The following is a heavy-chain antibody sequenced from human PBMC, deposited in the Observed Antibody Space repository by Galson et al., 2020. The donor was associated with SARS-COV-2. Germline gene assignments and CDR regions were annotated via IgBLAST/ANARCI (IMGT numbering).Heavy chain of an antibody. V-gene: IGHV3-30*02. CDR3: AKDAVDYGGKVYFYGMDV. CDR1: GFTFSNYG. J-gene: IGHJ6*02. Sequence: GESLKISCAASGFTFSNYGMHWVRQAPGKGLEWVAFMRSDGNIKHYADSVKGRFTISRDNSKNTLYLQLSSLRVEDAAVYYWAKDAVDYGGKVYFYGMDVWGQGTTVTVSS. D-gene: IGHD3-10*01. CDR2: MRSDGNIK.